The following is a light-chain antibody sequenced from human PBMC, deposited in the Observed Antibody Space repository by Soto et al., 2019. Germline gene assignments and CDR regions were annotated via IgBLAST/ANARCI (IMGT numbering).Light chain of an antibody. CDR2: EVS. J-gene: IGLJ1*01. CDR3: FSYTTSSAPYV. Sequence: QSALTQPASVSGSPGQSITISCTGTTSDVGGYNYVSWYQQHPGKAPKLMIYEVSNRPSGVSNRCSGSKSGNTASLTISGLQAEDEAAYYCFSYTTSSAPYVFGTGTKVTVL. V-gene: IGLV2-14*01. CDR1: TSDVGGYNY.